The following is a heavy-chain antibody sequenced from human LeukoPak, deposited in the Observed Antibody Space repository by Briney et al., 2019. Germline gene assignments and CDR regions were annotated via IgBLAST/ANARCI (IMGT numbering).Heavy chain of an antibody. CDR1: GGSISSYY. D-gene: IGHD2-2*01. CDR2: IYYSGST. V-gene: IGHV4-59*12. J-gene: IGHJ5*02. CDR3: ARTSSWFDP. Sequence: SGTLSLTCTVSGGSISSYYWSWIRQPPGKGLEWIGYIYYSGSTNYNPSLESRVTISVDTSKNQFSLKLSSVTAADTAVYYCARTSSWFDPWGQGTLVTVSS.